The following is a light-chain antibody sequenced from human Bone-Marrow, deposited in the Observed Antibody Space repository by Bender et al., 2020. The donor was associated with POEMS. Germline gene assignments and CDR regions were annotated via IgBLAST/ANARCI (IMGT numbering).Light chain of an antibody. CDR3: CSYAVGRSYV. J-gene: IGLJ1*01. Sequence: QSVLTQPPSASGTPGQRVIISCSGSSSNIGSNYVYWYQQIPGTSPRLLIYRNNQRPSGVPDRFSGSKSGNTASLTISGLQADDEAEYYCCSYAVGRSYVFGTGTKVTVL. V-gene: IGLV1-47*01. CDR2: RNN. CDR1: SSNIGSNY.